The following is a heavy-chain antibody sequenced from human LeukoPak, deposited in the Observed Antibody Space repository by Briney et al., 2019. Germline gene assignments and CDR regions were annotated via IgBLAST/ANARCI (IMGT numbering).Heavy chain of an antibody. CDR3: ARGGWELLMMWHC. D-gene: IGHD1-26*01. Sequence: GGSLRLSCAASGFSFGTHWMAWVRQPPGAGPEWVANIKQDETETYYADAVRGRFTISRDNAKNSLYLQMNSLRAEDTAVYYCARGGWELLMMWHCWGQGTLVTVSS. J-gene: IGHJ4*02. CDR1: GFSFGTHW. V-gene: IGHV3-7*01. CDR2: IKQDETET.